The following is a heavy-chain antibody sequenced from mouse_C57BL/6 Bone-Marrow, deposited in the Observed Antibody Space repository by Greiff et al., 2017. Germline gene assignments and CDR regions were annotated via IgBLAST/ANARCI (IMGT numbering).Heavy chain of an antibody. CDR3: ALPQLITGDY. Sequence: EVQLQQSGAELVRPGASVKLSCTASGFNIKDYYMHWVQQRPEQGLEWIGRIVPEDGDTEYAPKFQGKATMTADSSSHPAYLQLSSLTSAKNDVDYCALPQLITGDYWGQGTTLTVSS. CDR1: GFNIKDYY. V-gene: IGHV14-1*01. D-gene: IGHD2-4*01. CDR2: IVPEDGDT. J-gene: IGHJ2*01.